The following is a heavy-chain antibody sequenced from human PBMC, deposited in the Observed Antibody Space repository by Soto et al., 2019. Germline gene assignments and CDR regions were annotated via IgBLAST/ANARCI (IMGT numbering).Heavy chain of an antibody. V-gene: IGHV4-59*08. CDR2: IYYSGST. J-gene: IGHJ4*02. D-gene: IGHD2-8*01. CDR3: ARRRWSFDY. Sequence: SETLSLTCTVSGGSISSYYWSWIRQPPGKGLEWIGYIYYSGSTNYNPSLKSRVTISVDTSKNQFSLKLSSVTAADTAVYYCARRRWSFDYWGQGTLVTVSS. CDR1: GGSISSYY.